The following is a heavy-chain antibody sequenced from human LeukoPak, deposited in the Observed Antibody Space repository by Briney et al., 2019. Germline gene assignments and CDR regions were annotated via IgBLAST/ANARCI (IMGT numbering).Heavy chain of an antibody. CDR3: ARFSPRAMGNYLDF. CDR2: IYPRGST. Sequence: SSETLSLTCAVSGGSISSGSYSWRWIRQPPGKGLERIGYIYPRGSTYYNPSLKSRVILSLDKSANQFSLNLSSVTAADTAVYYCARFSPRAMGNYLDFWGQGTLVTVSS. V-gene: IGHV4-30-2*01. J-gene: IGHJ4*02. D-gene: IGHD7-27*01. CDR1: GGSISSGSYS.